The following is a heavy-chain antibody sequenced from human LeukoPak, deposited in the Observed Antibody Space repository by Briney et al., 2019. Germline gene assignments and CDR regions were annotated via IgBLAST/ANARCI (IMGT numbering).Heavy chain of an antibody. V-gene: IGHV4-34*01. CDR3: ARSLYYYDSSGYYEDDAFDI. Sequence: ASETLSLTCAVYGGSFSGYYWSWIRQPPGKGLEWIGEINHSGSTNYNPSLKSRVTTSVDTSKNQFSLKLSSVTAADTAVYYCARSLYYYDSSGYYEDDAFDIWGQGTMVTVSS. D-gene: IGHD3-22*01. CDR1: GGSFSGYY. J-gene: IGHJ3*02. CDR2: INHSGST.